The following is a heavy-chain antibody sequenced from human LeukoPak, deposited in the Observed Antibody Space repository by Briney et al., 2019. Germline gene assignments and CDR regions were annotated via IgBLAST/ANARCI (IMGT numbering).Heavy chain of an antibody. CDR1: GYSISSGYY. D-gene: IGHD3-16*02. CDR3: ARVRLSSRFYDASDI. V-gene: IGHV4-38-2*02. J-gene: IGHJ3*02. CDR2: IYHSGST. Sequence: SETLSLTCTVSGYSISSGYYWGWIRQPPGKGLEWIGSIYHSGSTYYNPSLKSRVTISVDTSKNQFSLKLSSVTAADTAVYYCARVRLSSRFYDASDIWGQGTMVTVSS.